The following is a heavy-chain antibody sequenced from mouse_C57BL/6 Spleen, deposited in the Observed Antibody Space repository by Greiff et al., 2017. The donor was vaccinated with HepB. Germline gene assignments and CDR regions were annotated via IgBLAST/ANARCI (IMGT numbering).Heavy chain of an antibody. V-gene: IGHV1-82*01. D-gene: IGHD1-1*01. CDR1: GYAFSSSW. Sequence: VQLQQSGPELVKPGASVKISCKASGYAFSSSWMNWVKQRPGKGLEWIGRIYPGDGDTNYNGKFKGKATLTADKSSSTAYMQLSSLTSEDSAVYFCARGHYYGSSSIDYWGQGTTLTVSS. J-gene: IGHJ2*01. CDR2: IYPGDGDT. CDR3: ARGHYYGSSSIDY.